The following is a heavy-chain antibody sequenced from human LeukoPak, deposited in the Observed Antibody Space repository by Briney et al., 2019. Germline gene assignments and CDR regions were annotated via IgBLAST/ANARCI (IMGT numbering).Heavy chain of an antibody. CDR1: GFTFSNAC. J-gene: IGHJ4*02. V-gene: IGHV3-15*01. CDR3: STDLVLPAAPHGY. CDR2: IKTKTDGGTT. Sequence: KSGGSLRLSCAASGFTFSNACMSWVRQAPGKGLEWVGHIKTKTDGGTTDYAAPVKGRFTISRDDSKNTLYLQMNSLKVEDTAVYFCSTDLVLPAAPHGYWGQGTLVTVSS. D-gene: IGHD2-2*01.